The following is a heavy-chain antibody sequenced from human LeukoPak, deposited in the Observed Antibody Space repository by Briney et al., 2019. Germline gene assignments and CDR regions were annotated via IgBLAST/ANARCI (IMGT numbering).Heavy chain of an antibody. CDR3: ARDPATIFGVVIKRENWFDP. CDR2: IIPILGIA. V-gene: IGHV1-69*04. Sequence: VASVKVSCKASGGTFSSYAISWVRQAPGQGLEWMGRIIPILGIANYAQKFQGRVTITADKSTSTAYMELSSLRSEDTAVYYCARDPATIFGVVIKRENWFDPWGQGTLVTVSS. J-gene: IGHJ5*02. CDR1: GGTFSSYA. D-gene: IGHD3-3*01.